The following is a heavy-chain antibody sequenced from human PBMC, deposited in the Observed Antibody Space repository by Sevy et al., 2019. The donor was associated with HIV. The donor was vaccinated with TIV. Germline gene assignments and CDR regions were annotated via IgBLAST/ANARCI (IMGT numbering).Heavy chain of an antibody. V-gene: IGHV3-74*03. Sequence: GGSLRLSCAASGFTFSSYWMHWVRQAPGEGLVWVSRINIYGSITTYADSVKGRCTISRDNAKNTLWLQMNTVRAEDTAVYYCVRGLGDYWGQGTLVTVSS. CDR1: GFTFSSYW. CDR3: VRGLGDY. J-gene: IGHJ4*02. CDR2: INIYGSIT.